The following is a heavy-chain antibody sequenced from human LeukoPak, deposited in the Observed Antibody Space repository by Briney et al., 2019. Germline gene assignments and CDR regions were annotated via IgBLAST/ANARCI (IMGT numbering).Heavy chain of an antibody. J-gene: IGHJ4*02. CDR1: GGSISSYY. D-gene: IGHD6-13*01. CDR2: IYYSGST. Sequence: SETLSLTCTVSGGSISSYYWSWIRQPPGKGLEWIGYIYYSGSTNYNPSLKSRVTISVDTSKNQFSLKLSSVTAADTAVYYCARPSSSRGPHFDYWGQGTLVTVSS. CDR3: ARPSSSRGPHFDY. V-gene: IGHV4-59*01.